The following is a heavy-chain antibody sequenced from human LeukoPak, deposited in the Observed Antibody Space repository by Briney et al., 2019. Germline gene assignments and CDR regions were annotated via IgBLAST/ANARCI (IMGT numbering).Heavy chain of an antibody. J-gene: IGHJ4*02. CDR2: IYHSGST. Sequence: PSETLSLTCSVSSYSVSSGYYWGWIRQPPGKGLEWIGAIYHSGSTYYNPSLNSRVTISVDTSKNQFSLNLNSVTAADTAVYYCARNAIFGVLIDYWGQGTLVTVSS. V-gene: IGHV4-38-2*02. CDR1: SYSVSSGYY. CDR3: ARNAIFGVLIDY. D-gene: IGHD3-3*01.